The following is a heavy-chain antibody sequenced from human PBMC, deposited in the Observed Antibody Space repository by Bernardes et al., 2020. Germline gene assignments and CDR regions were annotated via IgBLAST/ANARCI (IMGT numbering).Heavy chain of an antibody. CDR3: ARTWVQEDY. CDR2: INHSGST. V-gene: IGHV4-34*01. Sequence: SETLSLTCAVYGGSFSGYYWSWIRQPPGKGLEWIGEINHSGSTNYNPSLKSRVTISVDTSKNQFSLKLSSVTAADTAVYYCARTWVQEDYWGQGTLVTVSS. J-gene: IGHJ4*02. CDR1: GGSFSGYY.